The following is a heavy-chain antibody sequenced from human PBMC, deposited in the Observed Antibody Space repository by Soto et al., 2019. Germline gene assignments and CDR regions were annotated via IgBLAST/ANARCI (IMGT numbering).Heavy chain of an antibody. CDR1: GFTFSSYS. V-gene: IGHV3-48*01. J-gene: IGHJ5*02. CDR2: ISSSSSTI. Sequence: GGSLRLSCAASGFTFSSYSMNWVRQAPGKGLEWVSYISSSSSTIYYADSVKGRFTISRDNAKNSLYLQMNSLRAEDTAVYYCARGIPWDIVVVPAAIGWFDPWGQGTLVTVSS. D-gene: IGHD2-2*01. CDR3: ARGIPWDIVVVPAAIGWFDP.